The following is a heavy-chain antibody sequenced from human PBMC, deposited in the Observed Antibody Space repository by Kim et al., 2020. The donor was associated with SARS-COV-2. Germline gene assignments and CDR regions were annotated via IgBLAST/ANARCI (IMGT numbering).Heavy chain of an antibody. Sequence: ASVKVSCKPSGYTFTSSGLSWVRQAPGQGLEWLGWISPYNSNTKYAQKFQGRVTMTTDTSTSTAYMELTRLTTDDTAVYYCAREPSAFAMDVWGQGTTVIVSS. CDR1: GYTFTSSG. CDR2: ISPYNSNT. CDR3: AREPSAFAMDV. J-gene: IGHJ6*02. V-gene: IGHV1-18*01.